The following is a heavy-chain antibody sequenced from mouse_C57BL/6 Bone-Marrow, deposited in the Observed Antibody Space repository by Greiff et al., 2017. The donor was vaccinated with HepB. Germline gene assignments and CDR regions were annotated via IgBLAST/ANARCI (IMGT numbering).Heavy chain of an antibody. J-gene: IGHJ2*01. CDR1: GFNIKDDY. CDR3: TPYDCDVDY. Sequence: EVQLQQSGAELVRPGASVKLSCTASGFNIKDDYMHWVKQRPEQGLEWIGWIDPENGDTEYASKFQGKATITADTSSNTAYLQLSSLTSEDTAVYYCTPYDCDVDYWGQGTTLTVSS. D-gene: IGHD2-4*01. V-gene: IGHV14-4*01. CDR2: IDPENGDT.